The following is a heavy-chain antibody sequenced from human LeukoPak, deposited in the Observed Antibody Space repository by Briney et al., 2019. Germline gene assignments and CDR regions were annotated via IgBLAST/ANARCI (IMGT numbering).Heavy chain of an antibody. V-gene: IGHV4-39*07. CDR3: ANVVGPNDAFDI. J-gene: IGHJ3*02. Sequence: SETLSLTCTVSGGSISSSSYYWGWIRQPPGKGLEWIGSIYYSGSTYYNPSLKSRVTISVDTSKNQFSLKLSSVTAADTAVYYCANVVGPNDAFDIWGQGTMVTVSS. D-gene: IGHD1-26*01. CDR1: GGSISSSSYY. CDR2: IYYSGST.